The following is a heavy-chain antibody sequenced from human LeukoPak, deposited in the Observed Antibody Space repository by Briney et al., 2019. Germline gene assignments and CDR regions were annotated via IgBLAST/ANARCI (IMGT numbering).Heavy chain of an antibody. CDR1: GFSFLTYG. V-gene: IGHV3-23*01. J-gene: IGHJ5*02. CDR2: ISGSGAST. Sequence: GGSLRLSCAASGFSFLTYGMTWVRQAPGKGLEWVSAISGSGASTYYADSVKGRFTISRDNSKNTLFLQMNSLRAEDTAVYYCAKGAGGFSYYNWFDPWGQGTLVTVSS. CDR3: AKGAGGFSYYNWFDP. D-gene: IGHD5-18*01.